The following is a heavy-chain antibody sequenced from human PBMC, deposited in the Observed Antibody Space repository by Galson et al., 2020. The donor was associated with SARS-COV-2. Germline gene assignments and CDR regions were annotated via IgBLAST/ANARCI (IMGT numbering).Heavy chain of an antibody. D-gene: IGHD6-19*01. J-gene: IGHJ3*02. V-gene: IGHV3-30*04. CDR2: ISHDGRIA. CDR3: ARDVAGGGCDI. CDR1: GFTFSNHA. Sequence: GGSLRLSCAASGFTFSNHAIHCVRQAPGQGLEWVAVISHDGRIAVYADSVKGRFTISRDNSENMVFLQVSSLRTDDTALYYCARDVAGGGCDIWGQGTMVTVSS.